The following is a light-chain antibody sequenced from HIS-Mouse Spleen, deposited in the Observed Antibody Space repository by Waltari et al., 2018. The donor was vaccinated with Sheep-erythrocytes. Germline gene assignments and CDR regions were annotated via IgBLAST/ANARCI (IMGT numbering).Light chain of an antibody. Sequence: QSALTQPRSVSGSPGQSVTIPCNGTSSDVGGYNYVSWYQQHPGKAPKLMIYDVSKRPSGVPDRFSGSKSGNTASLTISGLQAEDEADYYCCSYAGSYNHVFATGTKVTV. J-gene: IGLJ1*01. V-gene: IGLV2-11*01. CDR2: DVS. CDR3: CSYAGSYNHV. CDR1: SSDVGGYNY.